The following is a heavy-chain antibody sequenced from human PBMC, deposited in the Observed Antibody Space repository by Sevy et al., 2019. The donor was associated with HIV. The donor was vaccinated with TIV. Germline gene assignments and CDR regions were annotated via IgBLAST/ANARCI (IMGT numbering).Heavy chain of an antibody. D-gene: IGHD3-3*01. CDR1: GFTFSDYY. J-gene: IGHJ4*02. CDR2: ISSSGSTI. CDR3: ARDSTSYDFWSRRFDY. Sequence: GESLKISCAASGFTFSDYYMSWIRQAPGKGLEWVSYISSSGSTIYYADSVKGRFTISRDNAKNSLYLQMNSLRAEDTAVYYCARDSTSYDFWSRRFDYWGQGTLVTVSS. V-gene: IGHV3-11*01.